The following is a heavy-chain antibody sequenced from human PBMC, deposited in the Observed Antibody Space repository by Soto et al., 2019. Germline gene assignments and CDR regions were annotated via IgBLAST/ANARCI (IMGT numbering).Heavy chain of an antibody. V-gene: IGHV3-11*01. CDR1: GFTFRDYY. CDR2: IHSSGTTT. D-gene: IGHD1-1*01. J-gene: IGHJ5*02. CDR3: ARAVNWNEFDP. Sequence: QVQLVESGGGLVKPGGSLRLSCAASGFTFRDYYMTWIRQAPGKGLEWVSYIHSSGTTTYYADSVKGRFTISRGNAKNSVYLQMNSLRTEDTAVYYCARAVNWNEFDPWGQGTLVTVAS.